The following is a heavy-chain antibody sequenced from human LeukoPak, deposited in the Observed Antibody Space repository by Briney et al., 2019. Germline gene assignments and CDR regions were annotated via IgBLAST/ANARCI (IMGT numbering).Heavy chain of an antibody. V-gene: IGHV1-46*01. CDR2: INPSGGST. D-gene: IGHD3-22*01. Sequence: ASVTVSCKASGYTFTSYYMHWVRQAPGQGLEWMGIINPSGGSTSYAQKFQGRVTMTRDTSTSTVYMELSSLRSEDTAVYYCARDAAPEWEDRSGYWRYWGQGTLVTVSS. CDR1: GYTFTSYY. J-gene: IGHJ4*02. CDR3: ARDAAPEWEDRSGYWRY.